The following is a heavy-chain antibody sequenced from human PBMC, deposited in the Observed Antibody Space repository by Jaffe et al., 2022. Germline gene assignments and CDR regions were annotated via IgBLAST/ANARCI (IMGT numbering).Heavy chain of an antibody. CDR3: AADSGYAEDAFDI. V-gene: IGHV1-58*01. D-gene: IGHD5-12*01. Sequence: QMQLVQSGPEVKKPGTSVKVSCKASGFTFTSSAVQWVRQARGQRLEWIGWIVVGSGNTNYAQKFQERVTITRDMSTSTAYMELSSLRSEDTAVYYCAADSGYAEDAFDIWGQGTMVTVSS. CDR1: GFTFTSSA. CDR2: IVVGSGNT. J-gene: IGHJ3*02.